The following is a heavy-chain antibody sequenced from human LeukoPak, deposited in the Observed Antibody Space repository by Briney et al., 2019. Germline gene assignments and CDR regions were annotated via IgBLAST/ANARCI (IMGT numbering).Heavy chain of an antibody. J-gene: IGHJ4*02. V-gene: IGHV3-7*01. D-gene: IGHD2-21*02. CDR2: IKEDGSER. CDR3: ARDKYCSDGDCDGGSKFDY. Sequence: GGSLRLSCAASGFTFSNYWMSWVRQAPGKGLEWVANIKEDGSERNYVDSVKGRFTISRDDAKKTLYLQMNSLRAEDTGVYYCARDKYCSDGDCDGGSKFDYWGQGTLVTVSS. CDR1: GFTFSNYW.